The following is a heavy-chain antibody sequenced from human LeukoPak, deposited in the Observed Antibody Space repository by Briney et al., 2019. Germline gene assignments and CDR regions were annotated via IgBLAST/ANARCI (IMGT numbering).Heavy chain of an antibody. Sequence: ASVKVSCKASGYTFTGYYMHWVRQAPGQGLEWMGWINPNSGGTNYAQKFQGRVTMTRDTSISTAYMELSRLRSDDTAVYYCARAPGPGNSPDDAFDIWGQGTMVTVSS. CDR2: INPNSGGT. CDR1: GYTFTGYY. V-gene: IGHV1-2*02. D-gene: IGHD1-14*01. CDR3: ARAPGPGNSPDDAFDI. J-gene: IGHJ3*02.